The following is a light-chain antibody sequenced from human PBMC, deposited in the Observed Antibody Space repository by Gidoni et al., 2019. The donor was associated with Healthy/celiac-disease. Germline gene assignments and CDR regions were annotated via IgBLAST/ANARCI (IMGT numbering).Light chain of an antibody. CDR2: QDS. Sequence: SYELTQPPSVSVSPVQTASITCSGDKLGDKYACWYQQKPGQSPVLVIYQDSKRPSGIPERFSGSNSGNTATLTISGTQAMDEADYYCQAWDGSTEVFGTGTKVTVL. V-gene: IGLV3-1*01. J-gene: IGLJ1*01. CDR3: QAWDGSTEV. CDR1: KLGDKY.